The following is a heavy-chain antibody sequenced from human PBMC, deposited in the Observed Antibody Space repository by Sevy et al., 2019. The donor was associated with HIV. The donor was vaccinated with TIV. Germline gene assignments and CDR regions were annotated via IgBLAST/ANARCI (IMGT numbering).Heavy chain of an antibody. J-gene: IGHJ3*02. D-gene: IGHD3-22*01. CDR2: IKSKSDGGTT. V-gene: IGHV3-15*01. CDR3: TTMGITMIVVVISNDAFNI. CDR1: GFTFSNAW. Sequence: GGSLRLSCAASGFTFSNAWMSRVRQAPRKGLEWVGRIKSKSDGGTTDYAAPVKGRFTISRDDSKNTLYLQMNSLKTEDTAVYYCTTMGITMIVVVISNDAFNIWGQGTMVTVSS.